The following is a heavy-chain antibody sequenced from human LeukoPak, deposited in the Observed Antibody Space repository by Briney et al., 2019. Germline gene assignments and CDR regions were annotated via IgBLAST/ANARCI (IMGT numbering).Heavy chain of an antibody. Sequence: SETLSLTCTVSGGSISSSSYYWGWIRQPPGKGLEWIGSIYHSGSTYYNPSLKSRVTISVDTSKNQFSLKLSSVTAADTAVYYCASYSGSSIDYWGQGTLVTVSS. CDR1: GGSISSSSYY. V-gene: IGHV4-39*01. D-gene: IGHD1-26*01. J-gene: IGHJ4*02. CDR3: ASYSGSSIDY. CDR2: IYHSGST.